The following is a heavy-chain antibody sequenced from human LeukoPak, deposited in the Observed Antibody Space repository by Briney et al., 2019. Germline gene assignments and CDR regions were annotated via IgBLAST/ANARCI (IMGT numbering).Heavy chain of an antibody. J-gene: IGHJ3*02. Sequence: GGSLRLSCAASGFTFDDYGMSWVRQAPGKGLEWVSGINWNGGSTGYADSLKGRFTISRDNAKNSLSLQMNSLRAEDTSLYYCARIIMDYGGNWRAFDIWGQGTMVTVSS. CDR2: INWNGGST. CDR3: ARIIMDYGGNWRAFDI. D-gene: IGHD4-23*01. CDR1: GFTFDDYG. V-gene: IGHV3-20*04.